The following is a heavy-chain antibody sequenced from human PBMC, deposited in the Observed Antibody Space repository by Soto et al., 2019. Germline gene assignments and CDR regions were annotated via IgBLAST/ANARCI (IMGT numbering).Heavy chain of an antibody. CDR2: IYYSGST. J-gene: IGHJ5*02. D-gene: IGHD2-21*01. V-gene: IGHV4-39*01. CDR1: GGSIGYSNYY. Sequence: QLQLRESGPGLVKPSETLSVTCTVSGGSIGYSNYYWGWIRQPPGKALEWIGTIYYSGSTYYNPSLKSRVTMSVDTSKNQFSLKLTSVAAADTPVYYCAKLVVPTSSWFDPWDQGTLVTVSS. CDR3: AKLVVPTSSWFDP.